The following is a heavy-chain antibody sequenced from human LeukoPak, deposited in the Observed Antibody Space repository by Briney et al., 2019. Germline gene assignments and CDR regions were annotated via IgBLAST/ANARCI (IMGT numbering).Heavy chain of an antibody. Sequence: GGSLRLSCAASGFTVSSSYMNWVRQAPGRGLEWVSYISSGSGTMYYADSVKGRFTISRDNAKKSLYLQMNSLRDEDTAVYYCARAVLGYSWVYDYWGQGTLVTVSS. CDR1: GFTVSSSY. V-gene: IGHV3-48*02. J-gene: IGHJ4*02. CDR2: ISSGSGTM. CDR3: ARAVLGYSWVYDY. D-gene: IGHD5-18*01.